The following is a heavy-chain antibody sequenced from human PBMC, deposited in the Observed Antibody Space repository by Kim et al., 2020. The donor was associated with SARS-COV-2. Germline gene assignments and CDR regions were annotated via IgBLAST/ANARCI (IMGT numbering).Heavy chain of an antibody. CDR1: GGSISSSSYY. CDR2: IYYSGST. V-gene: IGHV4-39*01. D-gene: IGHD3-3*01. Sequence: SETLSLTCTVSGGSISSSSYYWGWIRQPPGKGLEWIGSIYYSGSTYYNPSLESRVTISVDTSKNQFSLKLSSVTAADTAVYYCARHTPGLWSGRYFDYWGQGTLVTVSS. J-gene: IGHJ4*02. CDR3: ARHTPGLWSGRYFDY.